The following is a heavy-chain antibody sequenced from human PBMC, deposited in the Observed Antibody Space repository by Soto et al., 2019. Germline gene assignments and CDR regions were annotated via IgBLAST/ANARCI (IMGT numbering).Heavy chain of an antibody. CDR1: GFSLTNGRMG. V-gene: IGHV2-26*01. CDR2: FFSDAER. CDR3: ARMDGDYNYYGLDV. Sequence: QVTLKESGPVLVKPTETLTLTCSVSGFSLTNGRMGVSWTRQPPGKALEWLAHFFSDAERSYSTSMQSRLNMYKDSSGSQVVLTMTNMAPADTATYFCARMDGDYNYYGLDVWGHGIAVTVSS. J-gene: IGHJ6*02. D-gene: IGHD4-17*01.